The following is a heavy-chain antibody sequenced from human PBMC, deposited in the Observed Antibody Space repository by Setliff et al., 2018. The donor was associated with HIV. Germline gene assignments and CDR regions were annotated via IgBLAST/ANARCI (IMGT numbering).Heavy chain of an antibody. CDR2: IYYSGST. J-gene: IGHJ4*02. CDR1: GGSVSRYY. CDR3: ARGPSLQTTLFDY. V-gene: IGHV4-59*02. Sequence: TLSLTCAVSGGSVSRYYWSWIRQPPGKGLEWIGYIYYSGSTDYNPSLKSRVTISVDTSKNQFSLKLTSVTAADTAVYYCARGPSLQTTLFDYWGQGTLVTVS.